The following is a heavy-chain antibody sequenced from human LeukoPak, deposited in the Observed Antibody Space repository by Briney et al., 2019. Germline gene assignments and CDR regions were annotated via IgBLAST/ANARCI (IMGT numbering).Heavy chain of an antibody. CDR2: VNTDGSTT. D-gene: IGHD6-13*01. V-gene: IGHV3-74*01. Sequence: ERSLRLACAASGFTFSSSGTHWVRQAPGKGLVWVSRVNTDGSTTNYADSVKGRFTISRDNAEHTLYMRLKSLRPEDAAVYYCARGYYSSSRFDSWGQGTLVTVSS. J-gene: IGHJ4*02. CDR1: GFTFSSSG. CDR3: ARGYYSSSRFDS.